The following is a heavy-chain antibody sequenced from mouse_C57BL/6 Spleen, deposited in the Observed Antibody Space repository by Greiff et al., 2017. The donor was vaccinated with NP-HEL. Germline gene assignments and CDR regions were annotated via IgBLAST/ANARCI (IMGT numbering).Heavy chain of an antibody. CDR3: ARNYGSRRYFDY. D-gene: IGHD1-1*01. V-gene: IGHV1-18*01. CDR2: INPNNGGT. CDR1: GYTFTDYN. J-gene: IGHJ2*01. Sequence: VQLQQSGPELVKPGASVKIPCKASGYTFTDYNLDWVKQSHGKSLEWIGDINPNNGGTIYNQKFKGKATLTVDKSSSTAYMELRSLTSEDTAVYYCARNYGSRRYFDYWGQGTTLTVSS.